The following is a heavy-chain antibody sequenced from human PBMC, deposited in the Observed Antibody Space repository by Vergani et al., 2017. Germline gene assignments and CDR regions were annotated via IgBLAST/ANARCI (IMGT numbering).Heavy chain of an antibody. CDR1: GYTFTGYY. CDR3: ARDTSPQYQPLLYLTFDC. Sequence: QVQLVQSGAEVKKPGASVKVSCKASGYTFTGYYMHWVRQAPGQGLEWMGWINPNSGGTNYAQKFQGRVTMTRDTSISTAYMELSRLRSDDTAVYYCARDTSPQYQPLLYLTFDCWGQGTLVTVSS. CDR2: INPNSGGT. J-gene: IGHJ4*02. V-gene: IGHV1-2*02. D-gene: IGHD2-2*02.